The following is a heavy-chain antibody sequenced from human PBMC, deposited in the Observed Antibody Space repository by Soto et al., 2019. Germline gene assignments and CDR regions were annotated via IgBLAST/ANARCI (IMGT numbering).Heavy chain of an antibody. J-gene: IGHJ5*02. CDR1: GGSISTYY. CDR2: IYYTGST. Sequence: SETLSLTCTVSGGSISTYYWSWIRQPPGKGLEWIGYIYYTGSTNYNPSLKSRVTMTTDTSTSTAYMELRSLRSDDTAVYYCARASMAVAVDNWFDPWGQGTLVTVSP. D-gene: IGHD6-19*01. V-gene: IGHV4-59*01. CDR3: ARASMAVAVDNWFDP.